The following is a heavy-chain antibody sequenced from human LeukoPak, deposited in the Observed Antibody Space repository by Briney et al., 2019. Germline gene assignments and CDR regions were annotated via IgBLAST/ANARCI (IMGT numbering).Heavy chain of an antibody. J-gene: IGHJ4*02. D-gene: IGHD5-18*01. CDR1: GGSISSSSYY. V-gene: IGHV4-39*07. CDR3: ARDFTAPRYFDY. Sequence: SETLSLTCTVSGGSISSSSYYWGWIRQPPGKGLEWIGSIYYSGSTYYNPSLKSRVTISVDTSKNQFSLKLSSVTAADTAVYYCARDFTAPRYFDYWGQGTLVTVSS. CDR2: IYYSGST.